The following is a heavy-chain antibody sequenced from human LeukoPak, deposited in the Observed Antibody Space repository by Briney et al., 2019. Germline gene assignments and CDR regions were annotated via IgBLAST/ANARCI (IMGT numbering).Heavy chain of an antibody. Sequence: GGSLRLSCAASGFTFSSYGMHWVRQPPCKGLGGVGFIRYDGSNKYYADSRNGRFTISTEHSRHTLYLQRNNMIREDTAVHCRAKVRGGRDETRYYFDYWGEGTLGTVS. CDR1: GFTFSSYG. D-gene: IGHD5-24*01. V-gene: IGHV3-30*02. J-gene: IGHJ4*02. CDR2: IRYDGSNK. CDR3: AKVRGGRDETRYYFDY.